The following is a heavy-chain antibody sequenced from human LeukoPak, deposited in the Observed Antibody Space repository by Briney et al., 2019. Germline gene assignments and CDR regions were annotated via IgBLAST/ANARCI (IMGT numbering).Heavy chain of an antibody. J-gene: IGHJ4*02. CDR2: IIPIFGTA. V-gene: IGHV1-69*05. D-gene: IGHD3-22*01. Sequence: SLKVSCKASGYTFHSYDINWVRQAPGQGLEWMGGIIPIFGTANYAQKFQGRVTITTDESTSTAYMELSSLRSEDTAVYYCARRTYDSSGSFDYWGQGTLVTVSS. CDR1: GYTFHSYD. CDR3: ARRTYDSSGSFDY.